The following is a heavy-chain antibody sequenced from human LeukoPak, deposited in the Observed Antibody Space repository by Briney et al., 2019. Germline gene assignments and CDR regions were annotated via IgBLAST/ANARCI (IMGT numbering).Heavy chain of an antibody. CDR3: ATWDHTAMVSPSEVSSSWYYFDY. CDR1: GYTFTDYY. D-gene: IGHD5-18*01. J-gene: IGHJ4*02. Sequence: ASVKVSCKVSGYTFTDYYTHWVQQAPGKGLEWMGLVDPEDGETIYAEKFQGRVTITADTSTDTAYMELSSLRSEDTAVYYCATWDHTAMVSPSEVSSSWYYFDYWGQGTLVTVSS. V-gene: IGHV1-69-2*01. CDR2: VDPEDGET.